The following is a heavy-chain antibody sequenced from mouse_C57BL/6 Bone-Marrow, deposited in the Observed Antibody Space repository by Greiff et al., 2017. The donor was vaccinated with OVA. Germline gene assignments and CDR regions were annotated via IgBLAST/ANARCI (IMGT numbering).Heavy chain of an antibody. D-gene: IGHD3-2*02. J-gene: IGHJ4*01. CDR1: GYTFTDHT. Sequence: VQLQQSDAELVKPGASVKISCKVSGYTFTDHTIHWMKQRPEQGLEWIGYIYPRDGSTKYNEKFKGKATLTADKSSSTAYMQLNSLTSEDSAVYFCASAALRLPYAMDYWGQGTSVTVSS. CDR2: IYPRDGST. CDR3: ASAALRLPYAMDY. V-gene: IGHV1-78*01.